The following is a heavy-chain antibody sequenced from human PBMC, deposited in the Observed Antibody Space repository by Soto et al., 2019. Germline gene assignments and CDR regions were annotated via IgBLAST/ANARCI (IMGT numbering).Heavy chain of an antibody. V-gene: IGHV3-33*01. D-gene: IGHD6-13*01. J-gene: IGHJ4*02. CDR2: IWYDGSNK. CDR3: ARDSSSWSEIDY. CDR1: GFTFSSYG. Sequence: QVQLVESGGGVVQPGRSLRLSCAASGFTFSSYGMHWVRQAPGKGLEWVAVIWYDGSNKYYADSVKGRFTISRDNSKKPLYLQMNSLRAEDTAVYYCARDSSSWSEIDYWGQGTLVTVSS.